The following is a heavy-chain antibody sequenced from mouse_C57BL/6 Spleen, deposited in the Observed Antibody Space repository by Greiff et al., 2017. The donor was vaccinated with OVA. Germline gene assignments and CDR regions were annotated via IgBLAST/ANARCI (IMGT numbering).Heavy chain of an antibody. J-gene: IGHJ2*01. CDR3: ARYPSGAVVSRDY. CDR1: GYTFTSYW. D-gene: IGHD1-1*01. V-gene: IGHV1-53*01. Sequence: QVQLQQPGTELVKPGASVKLSCKASGYTFTSYWMHWVKQRPGQGLEWIGNINPSNGGTNYNEKFKSKATLTVDKSSRTSYMQLSSLTSEDSAVYYGARYPSGAVVSRDYWGQGTTLTVSS. CDR2: INPSNGGT.